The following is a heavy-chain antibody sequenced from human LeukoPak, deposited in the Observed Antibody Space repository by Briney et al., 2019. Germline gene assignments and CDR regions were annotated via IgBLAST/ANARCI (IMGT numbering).Heavy chain of an antibody. Sequence: ASVKVSCKASGYTFTGYYMHWVRQAPGQGLEWMGWINPNSGGTNYSQKFEGRVSMTRDTSISTAYMELSRLRSDDTAVYYCARDLGDSGRGWFGALLPTYYYYYGMDVWGQGTTVTVSS. V-gene: IGHV1-2*02. CDR1: GYTFTGYY. CDR2: INPNSGGT. J-gene: IGHJ6*02. CDR3: ARDLGDSGRGWFGALLPTYYYYYGMDV. D-gene: IGHD3-10*01.